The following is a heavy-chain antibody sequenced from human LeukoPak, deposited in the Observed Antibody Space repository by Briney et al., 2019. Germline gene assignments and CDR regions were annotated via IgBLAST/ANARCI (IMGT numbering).Heavy chain of an antibody. D-gene: IGHD3-22*01. J-gene: IGHJ5*02. CDR3: ARHRYYYDSSGYYYQP. Sequence: PSETLSLTCTVSGGSISSYYWSWIRQPPGKGLEWIGYIYYSGSTNYNLSLKSRVTISVDTSKNQFSLRLSSVTAADTAVYYCARHRYYYDSSGYYYQPWGQGTLVTVSS. CDR2: IYYSGST. CDR1: GGSISSYY. V-gene: IGHV4-59*01.